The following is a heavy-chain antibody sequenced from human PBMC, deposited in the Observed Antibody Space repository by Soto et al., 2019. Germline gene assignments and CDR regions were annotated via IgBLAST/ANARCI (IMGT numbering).Heavy chain of an antibody. D-gene: IGHD1-7*01. J-gene: IGHJ4*02. CDR1: GYTFSNYG. CDR3: ARVPGHKNSRGDF. Sequence: GASVKVSCKTSGYTFSNYGITWVRQAPGQPLEWLGWISLYSDGTNYAQKFQGRVSMTTDTSTNTAYMDLRSLKSDDTAVYYCARVPGHKNSRGDFWGQGTPVTVS. V-gene: IGHV1-18*01. CDR2: ISLYSDGT.